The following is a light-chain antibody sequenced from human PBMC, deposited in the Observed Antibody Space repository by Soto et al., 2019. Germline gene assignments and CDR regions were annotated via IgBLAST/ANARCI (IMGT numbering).Light chain of an antibody. J-gene: IGLJ2*01. CDR2: DIN. CDR1: SSNIGNNY. V-gene: IGLV1-51*01. CDR3: GAWDNSLSGGV. Sequence: QSVLTQPPSVSAAPGQTVTISCSGSSSNIGNNYVSWYQQLPGTAPKLLIYDINKRPSGIPDRFSGSKSGTSATLGITGLQTGDEADYYCGAWDNSLSGGVFGGGTKLTVL.